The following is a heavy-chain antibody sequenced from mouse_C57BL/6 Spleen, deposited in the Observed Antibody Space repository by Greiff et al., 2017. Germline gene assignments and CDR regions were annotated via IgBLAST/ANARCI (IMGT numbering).Heavy chain of an antibody. CDR1: GYTFTSYW. D-gene: IGHD3-2*02. CDR3: ARRLVLDY. V-gene: IGHV1-50*01. Sequence: QVQLQQPGAELVKPGASVKLSCKASGYTFTSYWMQWVKQRPGQGLEWIGEIDPSDSYTNYNQKFKGKATLTVDTSSSTAYMQLSSLTSEDSAVCCCARRLVLDYWGQGTTLTVSS. CDR2: IDPSDSYT. J-gene: IGHJ2*01.